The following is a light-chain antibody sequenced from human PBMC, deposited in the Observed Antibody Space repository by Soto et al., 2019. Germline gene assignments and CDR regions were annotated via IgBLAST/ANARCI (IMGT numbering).Light chain of an antibody. CDR1: SSDIGAYKY. CDR2: EVS. J-gene: IGLJ3*02. CDR3: TSYVGRDTGV. Sequence: QSVLTQPPSASGSPGQSVTISCTGTSSDIGAYKYVSWYQQYPGKAPKLMIYEVSKRPSGVPDRFSGSKSGNTASLTVSGLQTEDEADYYCTSYVGRDTGVFGGGTKVTVL. V-gene: IGLV2-8*01.